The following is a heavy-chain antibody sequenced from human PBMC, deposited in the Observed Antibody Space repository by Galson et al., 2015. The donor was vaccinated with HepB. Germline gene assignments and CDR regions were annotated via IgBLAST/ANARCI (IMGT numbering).Heavy chain of an antibody. CDR3: AKTLTKWWPYGADLYY. D-gene: IGHD2-15*01. CDR2: ISYEGSTL. V-gene: IGHV3-30*18. J-gene: IGHJ4*02. Sequence: SLRLSCAASGFTFSYYAMHWVRQPPGKGLEWVAVISYEGSTLYYADFVRGRFTISRDNSKSTLSLQMSSLRTEDTAVYYCAKTLTKWWPYGADLYYWGQGALGTVLS. CDR1: GFTFSYYA.